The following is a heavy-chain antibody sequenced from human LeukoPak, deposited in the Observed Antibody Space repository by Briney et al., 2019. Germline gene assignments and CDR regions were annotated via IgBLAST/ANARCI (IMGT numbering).Heavy chain of an antibody. CDR1: GYTFTGYY. J-gene: IGHJ3*02. Sequence: ASVKVSCKASGYTFTGYYMHWVRQAPGQGLEWRGWINPNSGGTNYAQKFQGRVTMTRDTSISTAYMELSRLRSDDTAVYYCATETGEGGAFDIWGQGTMVTVSS. CDR2: INPNSGGT. CDR3: ATETGEGGAFDI. D-gene: IGHD7-27*01. V-gene: IGHV1-2*02.